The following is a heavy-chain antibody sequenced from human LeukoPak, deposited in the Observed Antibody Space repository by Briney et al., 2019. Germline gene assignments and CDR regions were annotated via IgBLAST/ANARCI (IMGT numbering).Heavy chain of an antibody. CDR3: AREGYSSSWYYFDY. Sequence: GGSLRLSCAASGFTFSSYSMNWVRQAPGKGLEWVSSISSSSYIYYADSVKGRFTISRDNAKNSLYLQMNSQRAEDTAVYYCAREGYSSSWYYFDYWGQGTLVTVSS. J-gene: IGHJ4*02. CDR2: ISSSSYI. D-gene: IGHD6-13*01. CDR1: GFTFSSYS. V-gene: IGHV3-21*01.